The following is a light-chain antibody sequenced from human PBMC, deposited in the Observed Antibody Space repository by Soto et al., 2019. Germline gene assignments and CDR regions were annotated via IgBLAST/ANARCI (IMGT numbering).Light chain of an antibody. CDR3: QQYNNWPPLT. CDR2: GAS. CDR1: QSVRSN. V-gene: IGKV3-15*01. Sequence: EIVMTQSPATLSVSPGERATLSCRASQSVRSNLAWYQQKPGQAPRLLIYGASTRATGIPARFSGSGSGTAFTLPISSLQSEDFVVYYCQQYNNWPPLTFGGGTKVEIK. J-gene: IGKJ4*01.